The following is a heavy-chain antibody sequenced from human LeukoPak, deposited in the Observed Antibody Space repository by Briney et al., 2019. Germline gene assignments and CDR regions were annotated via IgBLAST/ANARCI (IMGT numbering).Heavy chain of an antibody. Sequence: SETLSPTCTVSGGSVSSWYWSWIRQPPGKGLEWIGYIYDSGNTNYNPSLKSRVTISIDTSKNQFSLRLTSVTAADTATYYCARETSLTGYASGLGFNYWGQGILVTVSS. CDR2: IYDSGNT. CDR3: ARETSLTGYASGLGFNY. CDR1: GGSVSSWY. V-gene: IGHV4-59*02. J-gene: IGHJ4*02. D-gene: IGHD6-19*01.